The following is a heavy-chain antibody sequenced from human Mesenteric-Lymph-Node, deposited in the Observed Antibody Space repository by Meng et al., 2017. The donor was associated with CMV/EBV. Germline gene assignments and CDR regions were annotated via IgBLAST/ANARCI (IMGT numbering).Heavy chain of an antibody. CDR3: ARAWQLVYPLDY. J-gene: IGHJ4*02. CDR1: GYTFTSYD. D-gene: IGHD6-6*01. CDR2: MNPNSGNT. Sequence: ASVKVSCKASGYTFTSYDINWVRQATGQGLEWMGWMNPNSGNTGYAQKFQGRVTITRNTSISTAYMELSSLRSEDTDVYYCARAWQLVYPLDYWGQGTLVTVSS. V-gene: IGHV1-8*03.